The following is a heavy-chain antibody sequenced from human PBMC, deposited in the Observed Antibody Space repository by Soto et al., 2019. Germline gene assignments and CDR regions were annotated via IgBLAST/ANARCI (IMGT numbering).Heavy chain of an antibody. D-gene: IGHD6-13*01. J-gene: IGHJ6*02. V-gene: IGHV3-30*18. CDR3: AKERMGYYYGMDV. Sequence: PGGSLRLSCAASGFTFTTYGIHWVRQAPGKGLEWVAVISSDGRKSYFADSVKGRFTISRDNSMNTAYLQINNVRAEDTAVYYCAKERMGYYYGMDVWGQGTTVTVSS. CDR1: GFTFTTYG. CDR2: ISSDGRKS.